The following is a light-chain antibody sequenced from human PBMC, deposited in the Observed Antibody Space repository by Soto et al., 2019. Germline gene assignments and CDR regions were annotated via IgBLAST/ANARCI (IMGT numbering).Light chain of an antibody. CDR1: QSIGTY. V-gene: IGKV1-39*01. J-gene: IGKJ5*01. Sequence: DIQMTQSPSSLSASVGDRVTISCRASQSIGTYLNWYQHKPGKAPKLLIYAASSLQSGVPSRLSGSGSGTDFTLTISSLQPEDFAIYYCQQTYTTPEITFGQGTRLEIK. CDR2: AAS. CDR3: QQTYTTPEIT.